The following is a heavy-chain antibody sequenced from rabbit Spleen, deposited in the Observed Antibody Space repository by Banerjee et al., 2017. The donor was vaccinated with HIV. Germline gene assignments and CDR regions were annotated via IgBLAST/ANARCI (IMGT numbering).Heavy chain of an antibody. D-gene: IGHD8-1*01. CDR2: IYTGSGST. CDR1: GIDLSNYYY. Sequence: EQLEESGGGLVKPEGSLTLTCTASGIDLSNYYYMCWVRQAPGKGLEWIACIYTGSGSTYYASWAKGRFSISETSSTTVTLQMTRLTAADTATYFCAISYPGSSYGFNLWGPGTLVTVS. V-gene: IGHV1S45*01. CDR3: AISYPGSSYGFNL. J-gene: IGHJ4*01.